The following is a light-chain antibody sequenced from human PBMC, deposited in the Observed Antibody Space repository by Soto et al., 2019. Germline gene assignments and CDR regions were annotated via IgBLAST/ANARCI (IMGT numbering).Light chain of an antibody. V-gene: IGLV2-8*01. CDR2: EVS. J-gene: IGLJ2*01. CDR3: SSNADSNNLV. Sequence: QSALTQPPSASGSPGQSVTISCTGTSGDVGGYNYVSWYQQHPGKAPKLMIYEVSERPSGVSDRFSGSKSGNTASLTVSGLQAEDEADYYCSSNADSNNLVFGGGTKLTVL. CDR1: SGDVGGYNY.